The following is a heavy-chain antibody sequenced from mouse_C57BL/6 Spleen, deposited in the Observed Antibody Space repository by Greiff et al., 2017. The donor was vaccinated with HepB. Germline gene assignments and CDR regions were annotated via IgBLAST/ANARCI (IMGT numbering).Heavy chain of an antibody. J-gene: IGHJ4*01. CDR2: INPSSGYT. CDR1: GYTFTSYT. D-gene: IGHD2-4*01. CDR3: ARVGDDYDDGYYAMDY. Sequence: QVQLQQSGAELARPGASVKMSCKASGYTFTSYTMHWVKQRPGQGLEWIGYINPSSGYTKYNQKFKDKATLTADKSSSTAYMQLSSLTSEDSAVYYCARVGDDYDDGYYAMDYWGQGTSVTVSS. V-gene: IGHV1-4*01.